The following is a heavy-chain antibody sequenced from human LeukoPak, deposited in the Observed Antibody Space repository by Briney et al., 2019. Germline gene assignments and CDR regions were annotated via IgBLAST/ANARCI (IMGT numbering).Heavy chain of an antibody. CDR2: IYSGGST. J-gene: IGHJ4*02. CDR1: GFSVSSNY. CDR3: AREVWELRGVFDY. D-gene: IGHD1-26*01. Sequence: PGGSLSLSCAASGFSVSSNYMSWVRQAPGKGLEWVSVIYSGGSTYYADSVKGRFTISRDNSKNTLYLQMNSLRAEDTAVYYCAREVWELRGVFDYWGQGTLVTVSS. V-gene: IGHV3-53*01.